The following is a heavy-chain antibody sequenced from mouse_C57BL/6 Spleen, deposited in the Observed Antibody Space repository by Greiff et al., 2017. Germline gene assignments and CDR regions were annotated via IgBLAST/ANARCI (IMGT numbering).Heavy chain of an antibody. CDR1: GYAFTNYL. CDR3: ARGNYEDYYAMDY. J-gene: IGHJ4*01. CDR2: INPGSGGT. V-gene: IGHV1-54*01. Sequence: QVQLQQSGAELVRPGTSVKVSCKASGYAFTNYLIEWVKQRPGQGLEWIGVINPGSGGTNYNEKFKGKATLTADKSSSTAYMQLSSLTSEDSAVYFCARGNYEDYYAMDYWGQGTSVTVSS. D-gene: IGHD2-1*01.